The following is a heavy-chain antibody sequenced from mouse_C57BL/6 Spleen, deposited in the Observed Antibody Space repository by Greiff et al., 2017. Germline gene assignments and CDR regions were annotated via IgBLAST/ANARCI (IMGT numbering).Heavy chain of an antibody. CDR1: GYTFTDYY. Sequence: QVQLQQSGPELVKPGASVKISCKASGYTFTDYYINWVKQRPGQGLEWIGWIFPGSGSTYSNEKFKGMATLTVDKASSPAYMVLSSLTSEDSAVYFCASGGLFWYFDVWGTGTTVTVSS. D-gene: IGHD1-1*02. CDR3: ASGGLFWYFDV. CDR2: IFPGSGST. J-gene: IGHJ1*03. V-gene: IGHV1-75*01.